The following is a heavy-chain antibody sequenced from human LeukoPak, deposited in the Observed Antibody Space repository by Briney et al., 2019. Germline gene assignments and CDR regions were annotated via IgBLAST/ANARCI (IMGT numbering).Heavy chain of an antibody. Sequence: PLETLSLTCTFSGGSISSYYWSWIRQPPGKGLEWIGYIYYSGSTNYNPSLKSRVTISVDTSKNQFSLKLSSVTAADTAVYYCARAGGYYSYYYGMDVWGQGTTVTVSS. CDR1: GGSISSYY. CDR3: ARAGGYYSYYYGMDV. V-gene: IGHV4-59*01. J-gene: IGHJ6*02. CDR2: IYYSGST. D-gene: IGHD3-10*01.